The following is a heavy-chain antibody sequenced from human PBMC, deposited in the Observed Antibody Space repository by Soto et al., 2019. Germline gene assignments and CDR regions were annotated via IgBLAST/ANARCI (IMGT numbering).Heavy chain of an antibody. CDR2: ISAYNGNT. CDR3: ARIKCSGGSCSYYYGMDV. J-gene: IGHJ6*02. D-gene: IGHD2-15*01. V-gene: IGHV1-18*04. CDR1: GYTFTSYG. Sequence: QVQLVQSGAEVKKPGASVKVSCKASGYTFTSYGISWVRQAPGQGLEWMGWISAYNGNTNYAQKLQGRVSMTTDTSTSTAYMELRSLRSDDTAVYYCARIKCSGGSCSYYYGMDVWGQGTTVTVSS.